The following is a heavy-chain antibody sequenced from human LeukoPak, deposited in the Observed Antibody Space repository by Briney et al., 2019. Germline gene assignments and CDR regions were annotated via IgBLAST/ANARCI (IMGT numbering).Heavy chain of an antibody. V-gene: IGHV3-23*01. Sequence: GGSLRLSCVASGFTFSSYAMSWVRQAPGRGLEWVSTFSGSGDSTYYADPVKGRFTISRDTSKNTVYLQMNSLRAEDTAVYYCAKFLGEIYWGQGALVTVSS. CDR3: AKFLGEIY. D-gene: IGHD2/OR15-2a*01. CDR2: FSGSGDST. CDR1: GFTFSSYA. J-gene: IGHJ4*02.